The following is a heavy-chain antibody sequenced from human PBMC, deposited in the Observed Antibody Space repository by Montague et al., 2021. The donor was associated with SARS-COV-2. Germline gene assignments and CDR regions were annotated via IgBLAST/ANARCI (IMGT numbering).Heavy chain of an antibody. J-gene: IGHJ6*03. CDR2: IYYSGST. D-gene: IGHD3-3*01. CDR3: ARHSGDYTIFGVVIYYMDV. Sequence: SETLSLTCTVSGGSISSSSHYWGWIRQPPGKGLEWIESIYYSGSTYYNPSLKSRVTISVDTSKNQFSLKLSSVIAADTAVFYCARHSGDYTIFGVVIYYMDVWGKGTTVTVSS. CDR1: GGSISSSSHY. V-gene: IGHV4-39*01.